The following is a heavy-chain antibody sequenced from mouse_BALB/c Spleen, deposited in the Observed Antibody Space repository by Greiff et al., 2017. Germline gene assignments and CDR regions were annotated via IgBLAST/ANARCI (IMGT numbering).Heavy chain of an antibody. CDR3: AVDYPYYYAMDY. CDR1: GFNIKDTY. J-gene: IGHJ4*01. Sequence: VQLQQSGAELVKPGASVKLSCTASGFNIKDTYMHWVKQRPEQGLEWIGRIDPANGNTKYDPKFQGKATITADTSSNTAYLQLSSLTSEDTAVYYCAVDYPYYYAMDYWGQGTSVTVSS. D-gene: IGHD2-4*01. V-gene: IGHV14-3*02. CDR2: IDPANGNT.